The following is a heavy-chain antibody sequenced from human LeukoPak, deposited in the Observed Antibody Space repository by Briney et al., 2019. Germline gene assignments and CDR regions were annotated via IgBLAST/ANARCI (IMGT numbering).Heavy chain of an antibody. CDR1: GGTFISYA. CDR3: ARGSGRDIDY. J-gene: IGHJ4*02. CDR2: INSSGGST. V-gene: IGHV1-46*01. Sequence: ASVKVSCKASGGTFISYAISWVRQAPGQGLEWMGTINSSGGSTSYAQKFQGRLTMTRDTSTSTVYTELSSLRSEDTAVYYCARGSGRDIDYWGQGTLVTVSS. D-gene: IGHD3-9*01.